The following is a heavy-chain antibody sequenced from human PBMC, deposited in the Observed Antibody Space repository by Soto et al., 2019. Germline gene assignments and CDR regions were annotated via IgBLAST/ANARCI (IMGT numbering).Heavy chain of an antibody. Sequence: ASVKVSCKATGYTFTSYGISWVRQAPGQGLEWMGWISAYNGNTNYAQKLQGRVTMTTDTSTSTAYMELRSLRSDDTAVYYCARIDIVLMVYATLFDRPFDYWGQGTLVTVSS. J-gene: IGHJ4*02. CDR3: ARIDIVLMVYATLFDRPFDY. V-gene: IGHV1-18*01. D-gene: IGHD2-8*01. CDR1: GYTFTSYG. CDR2: ISAYNGNT.